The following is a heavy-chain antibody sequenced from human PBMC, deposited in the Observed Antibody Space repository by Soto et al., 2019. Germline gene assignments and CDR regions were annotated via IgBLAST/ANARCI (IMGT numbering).Heavy chain of an antibody. D-gene: IGHD5-12*01. CDR2: IWYDGSNK. V-gene: IGHV3-33*01. CDR3: ARGGYSGYDSSD. J-gene: IGHJ4*02. CDR1: GFTFSSYG. Sequence: GGSLRLSCAASGFTFSSYGMHWVRQAPGKGLEWVAVIWYDGSNKYYADSVKGRFTISRDNSKNTLYLQMNSLRAEDTAVYYCARGGYSGYDSSDWGQGTLVTVSS.